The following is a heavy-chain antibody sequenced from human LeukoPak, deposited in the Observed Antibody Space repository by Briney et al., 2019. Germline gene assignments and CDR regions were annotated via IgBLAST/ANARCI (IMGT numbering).Heavy chain of an antibody. J-gene: IGHJ4*02. V-gene: IGHV3-23*01. CDR2: ISGSGDNT. Sequence: GGSLKLSCAASGFSFSSYAMSWVRQAPGKGLEWVSSISGSGDNTYYAESVKGRFTISRDNSKNALFLQMNSLRAEDTAVFYCAKRSGYTTGWFFDFWGQGTLVTVSS. D-gene: IGHD6-19*01. CDR1: GFSFSSYA. CDR3: AKRSGYTTGWFFDF.